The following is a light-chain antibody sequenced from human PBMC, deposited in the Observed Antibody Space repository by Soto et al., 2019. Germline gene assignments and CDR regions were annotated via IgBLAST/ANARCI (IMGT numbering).Light chain of an antibody. V-gene: IGKV1-27*01. CDR2: AAS. Sequence: DIQITQSPSSLSASVGDRVTITCRASQGIGNYLAWYQQKPGKVPKLLIYAASTLQSGVPSRFSGSRSGTDFTLTISSLQPEDVATYYCQNHNNAPWTFGQGTKVDIK. CDR1: QGIGNY. J-gene: IGKJ1*01. CDR3: QNHNNAPWT.